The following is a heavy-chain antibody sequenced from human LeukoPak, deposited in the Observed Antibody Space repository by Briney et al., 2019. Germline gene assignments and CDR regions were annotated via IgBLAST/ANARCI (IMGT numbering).Heavy chain of an antibody. CDR3: VRDLGLSYDFWSGYYNSPLDY. J-gene: IGHJ4*02. V-gene: IGHV1-18*01. D-gene: IGHD3-3*01. CDR2: ISAYNGNT. CDR1: GYTFTSYG. Sequence: ASVKVSCKASGYTFTSYGISWVRQAPGQGLEWMGWISAYNGNTNYAQKLQGRVTMTTDTSTSTAYMELRSLRSDDTAVYYCVRDLGLSYDFWSGYYNSPLDYWGQGTLVTVSS.